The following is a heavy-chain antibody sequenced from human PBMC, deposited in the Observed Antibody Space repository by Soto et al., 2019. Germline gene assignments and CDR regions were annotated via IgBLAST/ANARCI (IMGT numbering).Heavy chain of an antibody. D-gene: IGHD6-19*01. CDR3: AHSVVAGLGYYFDY. J-gene: IGHJ4*02. CDR2: IYWDDDK. CDR1: GFSLSTTRVA. V-gene: IGHV2-5*02. Sequence: QITLKESGPTLVKPTQTLTLTCTFSGFSLSTTRVAVGWIRQPPGKALEWLALIYWDDDKRYSPFLKSRLTITKDTSKNQVIITMPNMDPVDTATYYCAHSVVAGLGYYFDYWGQGTLVTVSS.